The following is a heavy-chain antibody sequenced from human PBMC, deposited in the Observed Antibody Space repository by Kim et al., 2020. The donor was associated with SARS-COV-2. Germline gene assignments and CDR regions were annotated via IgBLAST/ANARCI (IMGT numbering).Heavy chain of an antibody. Sequence: GGSLRLSCAASGFSVTSNYMTWVRQAPGKGLEWVSIFYSGGSTNYADSVKGRFTISRDNSKNTLYLQMNSLRVEDTAVYYCARISSTSCYGCLSMDVWGQGNTVTVSS. CDR2: FYSGGST. D-gene: IGHD2-2*01. CDR3: ARISSTSCYGCLSMDV. V-gene: IGHV3-53*01. CDR1: GFSVTSNY. J-gene: IGHJ6*02.